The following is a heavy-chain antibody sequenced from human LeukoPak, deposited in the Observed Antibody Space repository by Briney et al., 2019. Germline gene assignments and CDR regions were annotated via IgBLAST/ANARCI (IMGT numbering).Heavy chain of an antibody. CDR1: GGTFSSYA. CDR3: ARGGYSYGYYFGY. D-gene: IGHD5-18*01. V-gene: IGHV1-69*13. J-gene: IGHJ4*02. Sequence: GASVKVSCKASGGTFSSYAISWVRQAPGQGLEWMGGIIPIFGTANYAQKFQGRVTITADESTSTAYMELSSLRSEDTAVYYCARGGYSYGYYFGYWGQGTLATVSS. CDR2: IIPIFGTA.